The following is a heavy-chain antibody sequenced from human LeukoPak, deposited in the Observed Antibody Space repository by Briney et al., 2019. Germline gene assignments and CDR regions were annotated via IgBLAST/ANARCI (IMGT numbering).Heavy chain of an antibody. V-gene: IGHV4-30-4*01. J-gene: IGHJ3*02. CDR2: IYYSGST. D-gene: IGHD2-15*01. Sequence: SETLSLTCTVSGGSISSGDYYWSWIRQPPGKGLEWIGYIYYSGSTYYNPSLKSRVTISVDTSKNQFSLKLSSVTAADTAVYYCARNIVVVVAARASDAFDIWGQGTMVTVSS. CDR3: ARNIVVVVAARASDAFDI. CDR1: GGSISSGDYY.